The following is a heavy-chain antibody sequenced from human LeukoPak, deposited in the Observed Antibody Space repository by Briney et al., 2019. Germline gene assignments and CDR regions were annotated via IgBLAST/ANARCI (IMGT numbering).Heavy chain of an antibody. CDR3: ARDPGYYGSGSRGAFDY. J-gene: IGHJ4*02. CDR2: INHSGST. CDR1: GGSFSGYY. V-gene: IGHV4-34*01. Sequence: SETLSLTCAVYGGSFSGYYWSWIRQPPGKGLEWIGEINHSGSTNYNPSLKSRVTISVDTSKNQFSLRLSSVTAADTAVYYCARDPGYYGSGSRGAFDYWGQGTLVTVSS. D-gene: IGHD3-10*01.